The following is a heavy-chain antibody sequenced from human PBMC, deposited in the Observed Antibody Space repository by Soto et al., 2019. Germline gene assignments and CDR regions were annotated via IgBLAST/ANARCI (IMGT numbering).Heavy chain of an antibody. Sequence: GGSLRLSCAASGFTVSSNYMSWVRQAPGKGLEWVSVIYSGGKTDYADSVKGRFTISRDNSKRTVYLQMNSLRAEDTGVYYCARARDGYNFLYEPTWGQGTLVTV. D-gene: IGHD5-12*01. V-gene: IGHV3-53*01. CDR1: GFTVSSNY. J-gene: IGHJ4*02. CDR3: ARARDGYNFLYEPT. CDR2: IYSGGKT.